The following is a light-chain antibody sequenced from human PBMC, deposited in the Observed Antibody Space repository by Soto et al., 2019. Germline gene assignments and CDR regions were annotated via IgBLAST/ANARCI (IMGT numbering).Light chain of an antibody. J-gene: IGLJ1*01. CDR1: SSDVGGYNY. CDR2: EVS. CDR3: SSYTSSSTPYV. V-gene: IGLV2-14*01. Sequence: QSALTQPASVSGSPGQSITISCTGTSSDVGGYNYVSWYQQHPGKAPKLMIYEVSNRPSGVSNRFSGSKSGNTASLTISGLQAEGEDDYYCSSYTSSSTPYVFGTGTKVTVL.